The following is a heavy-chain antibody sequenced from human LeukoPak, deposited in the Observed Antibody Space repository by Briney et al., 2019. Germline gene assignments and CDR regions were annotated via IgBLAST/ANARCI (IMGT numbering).Heavy chain of an antibody. CDR1: GYTFTGYY. J-gene: IGHJ4*02. Sequence: ASVKVSCKASGYTFTGYYMHWVRQAPGQGLEWMGWINPNSGGTNYAQKFQGRVTMTRDTSISTAYMELSRLRSDDTAVYYCARSVATTPYFDYWGQGTLVIVSS. CDR2: INPNSGGT. D-gene: IGHD5-24*01. CDR3: ARSVATTPYFDY. V-gene: IGHV1-2*02.